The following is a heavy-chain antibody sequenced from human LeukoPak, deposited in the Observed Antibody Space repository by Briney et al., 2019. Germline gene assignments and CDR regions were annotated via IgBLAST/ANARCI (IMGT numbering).Heavy chain of an antibody. CDR1: GYSFTSYW. D-gene: IGHD2-21*02. Sequence: GESLKISCKGSGYSFTSYWIGWVRQMPGKGLEWMGIIYPGDSDTRYSPSFQGQVTISADKSISTAYLQWSSLKASDTAMYYCARQAHRIVVVTAAWFDPWGQGTLVTVSS. CDR3: ARQAHRIVVVTAAWFDP. J-gene: IGHJ5*02. V-gene: IGHV5-51*01. CDR2: IYPGDSDT.